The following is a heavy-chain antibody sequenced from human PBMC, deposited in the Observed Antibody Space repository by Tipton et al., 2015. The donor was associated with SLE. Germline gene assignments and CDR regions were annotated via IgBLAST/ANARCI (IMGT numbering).Heavy chain of an antibody. V-gene: IGHV4-39*07. CDR1: GGSISSSNYY. CDR2: INPSGST. CDR3: ARGRDGAFDY. J-gene: IGHJ4*02. D-gene: IGHD3-10*01. Sequence: GLVKPSETLSLTCTVSGGSISSSNYYWSWIRQPPGKGLDWIGEINPSGSTNYNPSLKSRVTISVDTSKNQFSLKLSSVTAADTAVYYCARGRDGAFDYWGQGTLVTVSS.